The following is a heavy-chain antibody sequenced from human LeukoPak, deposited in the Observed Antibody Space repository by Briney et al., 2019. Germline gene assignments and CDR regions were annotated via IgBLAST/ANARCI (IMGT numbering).Heavy chain of an antibody. CDR2: IYHSGST. CDR3: ARAPPRYFGRRRGENMDV. D-gene: IGHD3-9*01. CDR1: GYSISSGYY. J-gene: IGHJ6*03. V-gene: IGHV4-38-2*02. Sequence: SETLSLTCTVSGYSISSGYYWGWIRQPPGKGLEWIGSIYHSGSTYYNPSLKSRVTISVDTSKNQFSLKLSSVTAADTAVYYCARAPPRYFGRRRGENMDVWGKGTTVTISS.